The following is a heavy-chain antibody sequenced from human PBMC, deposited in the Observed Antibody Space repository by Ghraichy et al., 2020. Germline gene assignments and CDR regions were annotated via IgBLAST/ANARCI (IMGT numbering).Heavy chain of an antibody. D-gene: IGHD4-23*01. CDR2: IKSKTDGGTT. V-gene: IGHV3-15*01. CDR1: GFTFSNAW. J-gene: IGHJ4*02. Sequence: GGSLRLSCAASGFTFSNAWMSWVRQAPGKGLEWVGRIKSKTDGGTTDYAAPVKGRFTISRDDSKNTLYLQMNSLKTEDTAVYYCTTGKEVRWFLATFDYWGQGTLVTVSS. CDR3: TTGKEVRWFLATFDY.